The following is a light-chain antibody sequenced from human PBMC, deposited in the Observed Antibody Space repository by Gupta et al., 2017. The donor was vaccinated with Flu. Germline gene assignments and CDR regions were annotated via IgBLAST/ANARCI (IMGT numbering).Light chain of an antibody. J-gene: IGLJ1*01. CDR2: GNS. Sequence: QSVLAQPPSASETPGQRVTIPCSGRSSNIGSNPVNWYQQVPGTAPKLLIYGNSTRPAAIPDRFSRSKSGTSASLAISGLQSEDEADYYCAAWDASLNGHYVFGTGTKVTVL. CDR3: AAWDASLNGHYV. V-gene: IGLV1-44*01. CDR1: SSNIGSNP.